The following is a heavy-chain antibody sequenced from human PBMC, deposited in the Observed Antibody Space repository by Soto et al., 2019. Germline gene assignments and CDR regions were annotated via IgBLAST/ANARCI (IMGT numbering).Heavy chain of an antibody. CDR2: INPNSGGT. Sequence: ASVEVSYEASGYTFTGYYIHWVRQAPGQGLEWMGWINPNSGGTNYAQKFQGRVTMTRDTSISTAYMELSRLRSDDTAVYYCAREDVWGSYRPWGQGTLVTVSS. CDR3: AREDVWGSYRP. CDR1: GYTFTGYY. J-gene: IGHJ5*02. D-gene: IGHD3-16*01. V-gene: IGHV1-2*02.